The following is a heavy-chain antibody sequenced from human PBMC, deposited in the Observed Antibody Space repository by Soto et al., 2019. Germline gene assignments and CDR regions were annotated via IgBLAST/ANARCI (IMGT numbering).Heavy chain of an antibody. CDR3: ARGGAAXDLYYXYYXXDV. CDR1: GYSFTSYW. CDR2: IYPGDSDT. V-gene: IGHV5-51*03. J-gene: IGHJ6*03. Sequence: PGESLKISCKGSGYSFTSYWIGWVRQMPGKGLEWMGIIYPGDSDTRYSPSFQGQVTISADKSISTAYLQWSSLKASDTAMYYCARGGAAXDLYYXYYXXDVWGKGTTVTVSS. D-gene: IGHD6-13*01.